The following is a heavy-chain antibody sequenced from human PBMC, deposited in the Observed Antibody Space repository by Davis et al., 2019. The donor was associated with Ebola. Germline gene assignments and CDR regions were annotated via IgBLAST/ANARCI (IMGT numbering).Heavy chain of an antibody. CDR3: ARGRTGYCSSTSCYGWFDP. D-gene: IGHD2-2*01. V-gene: IGHV3-21*01. J-gene: IGHJ5*02. CDR2: ISSSSSYI. CDR1: GFTFSSYS. Sequence: GESLKISCAASGFTFSSYSMNWVRQAPGKGLEWVSSISSSSSYIYYADSVKGRFTISRDNAKNSLYLQMNSLRAEDTAVYYCARGRTGYCSSTSCYGWFDPWGQGTLVTVSS.